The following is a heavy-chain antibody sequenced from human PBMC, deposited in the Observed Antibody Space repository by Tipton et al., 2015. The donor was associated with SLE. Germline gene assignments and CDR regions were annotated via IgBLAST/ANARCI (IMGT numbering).Heavy chain of an antibody. CDR3: ARREVGATELDY. CDR1: GYSFASFW. Sequence: QSGPEVKKPGESLKISCKGSGYSFASFWIGWVRQMPGKGLEWLGIIYPADSDTRYSPSFRGQVTISADKSITTAYLQRSSLKASDTAMYYCARREVGATELDYWGQGTLVTVSS. V-gene: IGHV5-51*03. J-gene: IGHJ4*02. D-gene: IGHD1-26*01. CDR2: IYPADSDT.